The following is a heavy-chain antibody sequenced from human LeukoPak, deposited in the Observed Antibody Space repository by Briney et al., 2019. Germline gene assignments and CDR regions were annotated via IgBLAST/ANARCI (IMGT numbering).Heavy chain of an antibody. J-gene: IGHJ4*02. CDR1: GGSISSYY. CDR3: ASVPGVGATTGEFDY. D-gene: IGHD1-26*01. CDR2: IYYSGST. V-gene: IGHV4-59*08. Sequence: SETLSLTCTVSGGSISSYYWSWIRQPPGKGLEWIGYIYYSGSTNYNPSLKSRVTISVDTSKNQFSLKLSSVTAADTAVYYCASVPGVGATTGEFDYWGQGTLVTVSS.